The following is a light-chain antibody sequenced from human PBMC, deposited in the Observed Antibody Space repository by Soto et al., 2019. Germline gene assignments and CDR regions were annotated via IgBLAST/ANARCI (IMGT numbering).Light chain of an antibody. CDR1: SSDVGSYNY. CDR2: EVS. CDR3: SSYAGSNNLVV. Sequence: QSALTQPPSASGSPGQSVTISCTGTSSDVGSYNYVSWYQQHPGKAPKLMIYEVSKRPSGVPVRFSGSKSGNTASLTVSGLQAEDEADYYCSSYAGSNNLVVFGGGTKLTVL. V-gene: IGLV2-8*01. J-gene: IGLJ2*01.